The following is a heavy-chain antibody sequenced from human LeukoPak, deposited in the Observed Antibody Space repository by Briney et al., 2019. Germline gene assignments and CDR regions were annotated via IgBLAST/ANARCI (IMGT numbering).Heavy chain of an antibody. Sequence: SETLSLTCAVYGGSFSDFYWRWIRQPPGKGLEWIGEINHGGSTNYNPSLKSRVTISVDTSKNQFSLRLSSVTAADTAVYYCARGYCSSTSCPDFDYWGQGTLVTVSS. D-gene: IGHD2-2*01. V-gene: IGHV4-34*01. CDR3: ARGYCSSTSCPDFDY. CDR2: INHGGST. J-gene: IGHJ4*02. CDR1: GGSFSDFY.